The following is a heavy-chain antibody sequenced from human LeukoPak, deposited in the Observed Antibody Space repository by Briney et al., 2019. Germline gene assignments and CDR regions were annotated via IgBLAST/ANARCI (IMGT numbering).Heavy chain of an antibody. CDR2: IYSGGST. CDR1: GFTVSSNY. CDR3: ARDGYYDYVWGSYHSDY. V-gene: IGHV3-66*01. J-gene: IGHJ4*02. D-gene: IGHD3-16*02. Sequence: GGSLRLSCAASGFTVSSNYMSWVRQAPGKGLEWVSVIYSGGSTYYADSVKGRFTISRDNSKNTLYLQMISLRAEDTAVYYCARDGYYDYVWGSYHSDYWGQGTLVTVSS.